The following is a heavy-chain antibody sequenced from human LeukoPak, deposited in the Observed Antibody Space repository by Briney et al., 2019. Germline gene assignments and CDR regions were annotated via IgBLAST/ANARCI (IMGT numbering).Heavy chain of an antibody. CDR1: GFTFSSYG. CDR3: AKDWVQVNYFDY. Sequence: GGSLRLSCAASGFTFSSYGMHWVRQAPGKGLEWVAVISYDGSNKYYADSVKGRFTISRDNSKNTLYLQMNSLRAEDTAVYYCAKDWVQVNYFDYWGQGTPVTVSS. V-gene: IGHV3-30*18. D-gene: IGHD5-18*01. CDR2: ISYDGSNK. J-gene: IGHJ4*02.